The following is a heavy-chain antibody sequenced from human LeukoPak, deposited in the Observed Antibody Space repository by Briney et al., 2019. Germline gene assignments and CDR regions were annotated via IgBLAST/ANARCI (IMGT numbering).Heavy chain of an antibody. Sequence: AGSLRLSCAASGFTFSSYEMNWVRQAPGKGLEWVSYISSSGSTIYYADSVKGRFTISRDNAKNSLYLQMNSLRAEDTAVYYCARTSIAAYTVWGQGTTVTVSS. CDR1: GFTFSSYE. D-gene: IGHD6-6*01. V-gene: IGHV3-48*03. CDR2: ISSSGSTI. CDR3: ARTSIAAYTV. J-gene: IGHJ6*02.